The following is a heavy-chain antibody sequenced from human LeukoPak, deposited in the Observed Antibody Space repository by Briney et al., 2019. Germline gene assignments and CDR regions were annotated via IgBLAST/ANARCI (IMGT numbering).Heavy chain of an antibody. CDR2: ISAYNGNT. CDR3: AGGPWGYFDWLPGGSYYYCYMDV. Sequence: GASVKVSCKASGYTFTSYGISWVRQAPGQGLEWMGWISAYNGNTNYAQKLQGRVTMTTDTSTSTAYMELRSLRSDDTAVYYCAGGPWGYFDWLPGGSYYYCYMDVWGKGTTVTVSS. CDR1: GYTFTSYG. D-gene: IGHD3-9*01. J-gene: IGHJ6*03. V-gene: IGHV1-18*01.